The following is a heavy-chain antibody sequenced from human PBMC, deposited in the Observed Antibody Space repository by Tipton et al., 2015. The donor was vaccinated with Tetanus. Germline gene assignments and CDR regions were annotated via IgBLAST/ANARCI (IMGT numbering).Heavy chain of an antibody. CDR3: ARDRGDYTYYGMDV. V-gene: IGHV1-2*02. D-gene: IGHD3-22*01. J-gene: IGHJ6*02. Sequence: QVQLVQSGAEVKKPGASVKVSCKASGYTFTGYYMYWVRQAPGQGLEWMGWIDPNSGGTVYAQKFQGRVTMARDTSISTAYMELRSLRSDDPAVYYCARDRGDYTYYGMDVWGPGTTVTVS. CDR1: GYTFTGYY. CDR2: IDPNSGGT.